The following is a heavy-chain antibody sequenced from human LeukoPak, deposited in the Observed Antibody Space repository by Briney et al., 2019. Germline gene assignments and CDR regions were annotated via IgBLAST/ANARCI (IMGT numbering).Heavy chain of an antibody. D-gene: IGHD1-26*01. CDR2: IKSKTDGGTT. Sequence: GGPLTLSCAASGFTFSNAWMSWVRQAPGKGREWVGRIKSKTDGGTTDYAAPVKDRFNSSRDDSKNTLYLQMNSLKTEDTAVYYCFGRGATRPDDAFDIWGQGTMVTVSS. CDR3: FGRGATRPDDAFDI. CDR1: GFTFSNAW. J-gene: IGHJ3*02. V-gene: IGHV3-15*01.